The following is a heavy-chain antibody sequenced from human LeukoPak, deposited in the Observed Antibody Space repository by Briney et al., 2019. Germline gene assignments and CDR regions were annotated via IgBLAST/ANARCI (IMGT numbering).Heavy chain of an antibody. CDR2: INHSGST. Sequence: SEPLSLTCAVYGGSFSGYYWSWIRQPPGKGLEWIGEINHSGSTNYNPSLKSRVTISVDTSKNQFYLKLSSVTAEETAVYYCARGLMTTVVTPYGYWGQGTLVTVSS. CDR1: GGSFSGYY. J-gene: IGHJ4*02. CDR3: ARGLMTTVVTPYGY. D-gene: IGHD4-23*01. V-gene: IGHV4-34*01.